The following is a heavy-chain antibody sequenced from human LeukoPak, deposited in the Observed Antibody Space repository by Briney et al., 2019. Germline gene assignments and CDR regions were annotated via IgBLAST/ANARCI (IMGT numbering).Heavy chain of an antibody. Sequence: GGSLRLSCAASGFTFSNSAMHWVRQAPGKGLEWVAVISYDGNNKYYADSVRGRFTISRDNSKNTLYVQMNSLRAEDTAVYYCTRDGPVAGKGGFDYWGQGTLVTVSS. V-gene: IGHV3-30*04. D-gene: IGHD6-19*01. CDR3: TRDGPVAGKGGFDY. CDR1: GFTFSNSA. CDR2: ISYDGNNK. J-gene: IGHJ4*02.